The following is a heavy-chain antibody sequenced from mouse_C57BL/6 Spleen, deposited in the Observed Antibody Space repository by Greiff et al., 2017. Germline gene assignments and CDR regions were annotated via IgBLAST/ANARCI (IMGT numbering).Heavy chain of an antibody. CDR2: ISSGSSTI. CDR3: AAYDYEDY. CDR1: GFTFSDYG. J-gene: IGHJ4*01. D-gene: IGHD2-4*01. V-gene: IGHV5-17*01. Sequence: EVKVVESGGGLVKPGGSLKLSCAASGFTFSDYGMHWVRQSPAKGLEWVAYISSGSSTIYYADTVKGRFTISRDNAKSTLFLPMTSLRSEDTAMYYCAAYDYEDYWGEGTSVTVSS.